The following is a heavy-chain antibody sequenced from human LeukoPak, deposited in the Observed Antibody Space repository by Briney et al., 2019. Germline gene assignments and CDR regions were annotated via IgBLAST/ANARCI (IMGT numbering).Heavy chain of an antibody. CDR2: IRYDGSNK. CDR3: AKDMGPYDEPGSGFS. Sequence: PGGSLRLSCAASGSTFSSYAMSWVRQAPGKGLEWVAFIRYDGSNKYYADSVKGRFTISRDNSKNTLYLQMNSLRAEDTAVYYCAKDMGPYDEPGSGFSWGQGTLVTVSS. D-gene: IGHD3-3*01. J-gene: IGHJ4*02. V-gene: IGHV3-30*02. CDR1: GSTFSSYA.